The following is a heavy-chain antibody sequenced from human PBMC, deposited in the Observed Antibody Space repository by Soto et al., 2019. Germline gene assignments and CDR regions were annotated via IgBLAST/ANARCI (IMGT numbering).Heavy chain of an antibody. CDR2: MNPNSGNT. J-gene: IGHJ6*03. Sequence: GASVKVSCKASGYTFTSYDINWVRQATGQGLEWKGWMNPNSGNTGYAQKFQGRVTMTRNTSISTAYMELSSLRSEDTAVYYCSRGDCSGGSCYYYYYYMDVWGKGTTVIVSS. CDR1: GYTFTSYD. V-gene: IGHV1-8*01. D-gene: IGHD2-15*01. CDR3: SRGDCSGGSCYYYYYYMDV.